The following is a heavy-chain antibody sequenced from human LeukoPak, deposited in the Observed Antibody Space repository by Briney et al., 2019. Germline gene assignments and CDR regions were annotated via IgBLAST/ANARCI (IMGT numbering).Heavy chain of an antibody. CDR2: IYHSGST. D-gene: IGHD3-22*01. CDR3: ARDPYDSSGFDY. CDR1: GYSISSGYY. J-gene: IGHJ4*02. Sequence: SETLSLTCTVSGYSISSGYYWGWIRQPPGKGLEWIGGIYHSGSTYYNPSLKSRVTISVDTSKNQFSLKLSSVTAADTAVYYCARDPYDSSGFDYWGQGTLVTVSS. V-gene: IGHV4-38-2*02.